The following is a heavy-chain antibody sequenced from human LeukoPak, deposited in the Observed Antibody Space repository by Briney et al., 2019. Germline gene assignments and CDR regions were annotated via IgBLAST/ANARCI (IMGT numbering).Heavy chain of an antibody. CDR2: IYYSGGT. J-gene: IGHJ5*02. V-gene: IGHV4-59*11. CDR3: ARGGTTVTPGLLWFDP. D-gene: IGHD4-17*01. CDR1: GGSISSHY. Sequence: TSETLSLTCSVSGGSISSHYWSWIRQPPGKGLEWIGYIYYSGGTKYNPSLKSRVTISVDTSKNQFSLKLSSVTAADTAVYYCARGGTTVTPGLLWFDPWGQGTLVTVSS.